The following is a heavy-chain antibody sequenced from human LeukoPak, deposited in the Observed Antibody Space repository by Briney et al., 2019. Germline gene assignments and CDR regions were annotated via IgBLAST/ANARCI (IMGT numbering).Heavy chain of an antibody. Sequence: PSETLSLTCTVSGGSISSSSYYWGWIRQPPGKGLEWIGSICNSGSTYYNPSLKSRVTISVDTSKNQFSLKLSSVTAADTAVYFCARREYYDSSGYRWGQGTLVTVSS. J-gene: IGHJ4*02. CDR2: ICNSGST. D-gene: IGHD3-22*01. CDR3: ARREYYDSSGYR. CDR1: GGSISSSSYY. V-gene: IGHV4-39*01.